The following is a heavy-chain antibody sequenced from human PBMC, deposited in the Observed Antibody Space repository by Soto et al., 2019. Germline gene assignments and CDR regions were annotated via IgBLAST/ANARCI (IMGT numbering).Heavy chain of an antibody. Sequence: SETLSFTCTVSGGSITSGGHYWGWIRQYPGKGLEWIGHIYDSPNMYFYNSSLKIRVTITAATSRNQFTLSLNSLTAADTAVYYCARVDQRGYFSGLTDFWGQGILVTVSS. D-gene: IGHD3-22*01. CDR2: IYDSPNMY. CDR3: ARVDQRGYFSGLTDF. CDR1: GGSITSGGHY. V-gene: IGHV4-31*03. J-gene: IGHJ4*02.